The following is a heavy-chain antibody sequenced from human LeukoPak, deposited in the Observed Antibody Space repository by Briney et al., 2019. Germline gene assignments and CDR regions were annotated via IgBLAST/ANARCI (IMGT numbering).Heavy chain of an antibody. CDR3: AKALNSSSWPVGAFDI. CDR1: GFTFDDYA. J-gene: IGHJ3*02. D-gene: IGHD6-13*01. Sequence: PGGSLRISCAASGFTFDDYAMPWGRQAPGKGLEWVSGISWNSGSIGYADSVKGRFTISRDNAKNSLYLQMNSLRDEDTDLYYCAKALNSSSWPVGAFDIWGQGTMVTVSS. CDR2: ISWNSGSI. V-gene: IGHV3-9*01.